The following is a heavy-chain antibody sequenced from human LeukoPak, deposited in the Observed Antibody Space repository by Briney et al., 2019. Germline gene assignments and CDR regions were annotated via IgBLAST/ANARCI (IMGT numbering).Heavy chain of an antibody. CDR2: IYTSGST. CDR1: GGSISSGSYY. D-gene: IGHD6-19*01. V-gene: IGHV4-61*02. CDR3: ARDVAVAGTDYYGMDV. J-gene: IGHJ6*02. Sequence: SETLSPTCTVSGGSISSGSYYWSWIRQPAGKGLEWIGRIYTSGSTNYNPSLKSRVTISVDTSKNQFSLKLSSVTAADTAVYYCARDVAVAGTDYYGMDVWGQGTTVTVSS.